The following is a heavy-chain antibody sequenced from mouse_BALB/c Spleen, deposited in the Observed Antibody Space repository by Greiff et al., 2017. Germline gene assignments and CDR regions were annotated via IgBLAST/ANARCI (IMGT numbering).Heavy chain of an antibody. V-gene: IGHV14-3*02. CDR2: IDPANGNT. D-gene: IGHD2-10*02. CDR1: GFNIKDTY. CDR3: ARGYGNSYYAMDY. Sequence: EVQGVESGAELVKPGASVKLSCTASGFNIKDTYMHWVKQRPEQGLEWIGRIDPANGNTKYDPKFQGKATITADTSSNTAYLQLSSLTSEDTAVYYCARGYGNSYYAMDYWGQGTSVTVSS. J-gene: IGHJ4*01.